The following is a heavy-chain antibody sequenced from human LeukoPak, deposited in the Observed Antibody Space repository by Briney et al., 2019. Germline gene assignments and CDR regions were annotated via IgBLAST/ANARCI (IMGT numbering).Heavy chain of an antibody. V-gene: IGHV1-69*13. Sequence: GASVKVSCKASGYTFTSYYMHWVRQAPGQGLEWLGGIIPIFGTANYAQKFQGRVTITADESTSTAYMELSSLRSEDTAMYYCARGGDWQSSYYYYMDVWGKGTTVTISS. CDR2: IIPIFGTA. CDR1: GYTFTSYY. J-gene: IGHJ6*03. CDR3: ARGGDWQSSYYYYMDV. D-gene: IGHD2-21*02.